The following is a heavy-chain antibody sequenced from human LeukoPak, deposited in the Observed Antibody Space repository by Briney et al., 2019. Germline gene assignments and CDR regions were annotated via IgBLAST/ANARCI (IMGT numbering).Heavy chain of an antibody. Sequence: SETLSLTCTVSGDSIRSSSYYWDWIRQPPGGGLEWIGSIFYRGTTYYNPSLKSRVTISLDTSKNQFSLKLTSVTAADTAVYFCGNSDYWGQGTLVTVSS. CDR1: GDSIRSSSYY. CDR3: GNSDY. J-gene: IGHJ4*02. CDR2: IFYRGTT. V-gene: IGHV4-39*07.